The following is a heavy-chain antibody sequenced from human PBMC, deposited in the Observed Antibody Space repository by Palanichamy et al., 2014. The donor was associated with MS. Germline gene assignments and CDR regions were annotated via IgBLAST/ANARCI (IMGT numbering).Heavy chain of an antibody. CDR1: GFTFSGFA. D-gene: IGHD3-22*01. CDR2: VSHDGTDK. CDR3: VRPPALGGSGYFFDAYDV. J-gene: IGHJ3*01. Sequence: QVQLVESGGGVVQPGKSLRLSCAASGFTFSGFAMHWVRQSPGRGLEWLALVSHDGTDKYFADSVKGRFTVSRDNSKNTLYLQMNSLRAEDTAGYYCVRPPALGGSGYFFDAYDVWGQGTLVTVSS. V-gene: IGHV3-30-3*01.